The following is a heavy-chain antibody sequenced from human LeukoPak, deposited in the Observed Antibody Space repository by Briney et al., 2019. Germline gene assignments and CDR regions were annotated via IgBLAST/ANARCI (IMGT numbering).Heavy chain of an antibody. Sequence: PSETLSLTCAVYGGSFSGYQWSWIRQPPGKGLEWIGEVHHSGATNFNPSLNSRVTISVDTSKNQFSLKLNSVTAADTAVYYCARGIMRRVAPRITIIRGVRLDPWGQGTPVTVSS. V-gene: IGHV4-34*01. D-gene: IGHD3-10*01. CDR2: VHHSGAT. CDR3: ARGIMRRVAPRITIIRGVRLDP. J-gene: IGHJ5*02. CDR1: GGSFSGYQ.